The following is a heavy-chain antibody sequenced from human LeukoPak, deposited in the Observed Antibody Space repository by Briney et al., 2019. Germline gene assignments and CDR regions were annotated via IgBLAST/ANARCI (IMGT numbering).Heavy chain of an antibody. CDR3: ARYEPTTGTTRGYDY. V-gene: IGHV7-4-1*02. D-gene: IGHD1-1*01. CDR2: INTNTGNP. Sequence: ASVKVSCKASGYTFTSYAMNWVRQAPGQGLEWMGWINTNTGNPTYAQGFTGRFVFSLDTSVSTAYLQISSLKAEDTAVYYCARYEPTTGTTRGYDYWGQGTLVTVSS. CDR1: GYTFTSYA. J-gene: IGHJ4*02.